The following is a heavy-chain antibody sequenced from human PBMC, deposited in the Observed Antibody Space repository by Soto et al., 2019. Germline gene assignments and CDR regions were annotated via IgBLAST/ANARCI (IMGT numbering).Heavy chain of an antibody. J-gene: IGHJ5*02. Sequence: SETLSLACSVTGSALNSGNFYWSWIGHFPGKGLVWIGHIYVTGAVDYNPSLRDRITISQDTSERQFSLNLRLVTAADTAVYYCARLRIATNNYKWFDPWGQGTLVTVS. CDR2: IYVTGAV. V-gene: IGHV4-31*03. CDR3: ARLRIATNNYKWFDP. D-gene: IGHD2-21*01. CDR1: GSALNSGNFY.